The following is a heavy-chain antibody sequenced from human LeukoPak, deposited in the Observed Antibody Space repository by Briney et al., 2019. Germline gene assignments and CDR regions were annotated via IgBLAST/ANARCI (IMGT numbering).Heavy chain of an antibody. CDR1: GYTFTSYG. J-gene: IGHJ5*02. CDR3: ARLGYLNCSSSSCPWNWFDP. Sequence: ASVKVSCKASGYTFTSYGISWVRQAPGQGLEWMGWINPNSEGTNYAQNFQGRVTMTRDTSISTAYMELSRLRSDDTAVYYCARLGYLNCSSSSCPWNWFDPWGQGTLVTVSS. CDR2: INPNSEGT. V-gene: IGHV1-2*02. D-gene: IGHD2-2*01.